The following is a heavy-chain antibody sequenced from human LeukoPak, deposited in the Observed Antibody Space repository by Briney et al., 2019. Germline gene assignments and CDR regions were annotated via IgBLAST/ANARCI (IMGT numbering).Heavy chain of an antibody. D-gene: IGHD3-22*01. J-gene: IGHJ2*01. CDR1: GFTFSTYA. CDR3: ARDKVYYYDSSGYSYYWYFDL. CDR2: INDGGGYT. V-gene: IGHV3-23*01. Sequence: GGSLRLSCAASGFTFSTYAMSWVRQAPGKGLEWVSAINDGGGYTYQADSVKGRFTISRDNSKNTLYLQMNSLRAEDTAVYYCARDKVYYYDSSGYSYYWYFDLWGRGTLVTVSS.